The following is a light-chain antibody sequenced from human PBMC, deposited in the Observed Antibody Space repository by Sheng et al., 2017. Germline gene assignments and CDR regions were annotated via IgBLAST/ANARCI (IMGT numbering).Light chain of an antibody. CDR3: LLFVGPGSYV. V-gene: IGLV8-61*01. Sequence: QTVVTQEPSLSVSPGGTVTLTCGLTSGSVSTTSSPSWYQQTPCQAPRTLIYSTSARSSGVPDRFSGSILGNKAALTITGAQADDESDYYCLLFVGPGSYVFGPGTKSPS. J-gene: IGLJ1*01. CDR2: STS. CDR1: SGSVSTTSS.